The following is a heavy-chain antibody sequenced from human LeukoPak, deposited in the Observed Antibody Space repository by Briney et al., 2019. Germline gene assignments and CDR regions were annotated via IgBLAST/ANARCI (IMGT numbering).Heavy chain of an antibody. V-gene: IGHV3-30*18. J-gene: IGHJ5*02. Sequence: QPGGSLRLSCAASGFTFSSYGMHWVRQAPGKGLEWVAVISYDGSNKYYADSVKGRFTISRDNSKNTLYLQMNSLRAEDTAVYCCAKDPAREASQWPDLYNWFDPWGQGTLVTVSS. CDR1: GFTFSSYG. CDR3: AKDPAREASQWPDLYNWFDP. D-gene: IGHD6-19*01. CDR2: ISYDGSNK.